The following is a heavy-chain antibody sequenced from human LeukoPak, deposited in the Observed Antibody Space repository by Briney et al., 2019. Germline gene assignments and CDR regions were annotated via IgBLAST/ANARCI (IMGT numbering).Heavy chain of an antibody. D-gene: IGHD3-10*01. CDR3: ARELITMVRGVGNYYYGMDV. CDR1: GGTFSSYA. V-gene: IGHV1-69*04. CDR2: IIPILGIA. J-gene: IGHJ6*02. Sequence: ASVKVSCKASGGTFSSYAISWVRQAPGQGLEWMERIIPILGIANYAQKFQGRVTITADKSTSTAYMELSSLRSEDTAVYYCARELITMVRGVGNYYYGMDVWGQGTTVTVSS.